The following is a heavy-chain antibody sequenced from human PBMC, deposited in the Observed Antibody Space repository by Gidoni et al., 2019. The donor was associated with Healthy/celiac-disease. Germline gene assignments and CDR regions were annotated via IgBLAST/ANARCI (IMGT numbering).Heavy chain of an antibody. V-gene: IGHV3-30*18. Sequence: QVQLVASGGGVVQPGRSLRLSCAASGFPFRSYGMHWVRQAPGKGLEWVAVISYDGSNKYYADAVKGRFTISRDNSKNTLYLQMNSLRAEDTAVYYCAKDRDFWSGYLIDYWGQGTLVTVSS. CDR2: ISYDGSNK. CDR3: AKDRDFWSGYLIDY. J-gene: IGHJ4*02. CDR1: GFPFRSYG. D-gene: IGHD3-3*01.